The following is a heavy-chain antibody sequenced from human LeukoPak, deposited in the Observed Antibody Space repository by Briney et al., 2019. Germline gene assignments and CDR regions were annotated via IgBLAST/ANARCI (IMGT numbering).Heavy chain of an antibody. J-gene: IGHJ4*02. D-gene: IGHD1-26*01. V-gene: IGHV4-59*01. Sequence: SETLSLTCTVSGGSISSYYWSWIRQPPGKGLEWIGYIYYSGSTNYNPSLKSRVTISVDTSKNQFSLKLSSVTAADTAVYYCARGDRGSFTSFDYWGQGTLVTVSS. CDR3: ARGDRGSFTSFDY. CDR2: IYYSGST. CDR1: GGSISSYY.